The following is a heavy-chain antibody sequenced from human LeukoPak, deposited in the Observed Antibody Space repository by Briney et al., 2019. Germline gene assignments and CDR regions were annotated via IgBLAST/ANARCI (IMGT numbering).Heavy chain of an antibody. J-gene: IGHJ4*02. D-gene: IGHD2-2*02. CDR1: GGSFSGYY. V-gene: IGHV4-34*01. CDR2: INHSGST. Sequence: PSETLSLTCAVYGGSFSGYYWSWIRQPPGKGLEWLGEINHSGSTNYNPSLKRRVTISVDTSKNQFSLKLSSVTAADTAVYYCAREGRSGYCSSTSCYNDYWGQGTLVTVSS. CDR3: AREGRSGYCSSTSCYNDY.